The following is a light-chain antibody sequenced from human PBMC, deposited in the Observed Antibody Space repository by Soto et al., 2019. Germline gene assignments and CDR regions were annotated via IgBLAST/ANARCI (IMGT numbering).Light chain of an antibody. CDR3: SSYAGSSTSVV. Sequence: QSVLTQPASVSGSPGQSITISCTGTSSDVGSYNLVSWYQQHPGKAPKLMIYEDTKRPSGISNRFSGSKSGNTASLTISGLQAEDEADYYCSSYAGSSTSVVFGGGTKVTVL. CDR2: EDT. CDR1: SSDVGSYNL. V-gene: IGLV2-23*01. J-gene: IGLJ2*01.